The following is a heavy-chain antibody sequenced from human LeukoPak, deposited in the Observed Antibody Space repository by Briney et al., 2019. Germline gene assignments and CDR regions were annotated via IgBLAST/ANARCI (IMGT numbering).Heavy chain of an antibody. CDR2: IYSGGST. V-gene: IGHV3-66*02. Sequence: PWGSLRLSCAASGFTVSSNYMSWVRQAPGKGLEMGSVIYSGGSTYYADSVKGRFTISRDNSKNTLYLQMNSLRAEGTAVYYCARDPLYGYFDYWGQGTLVTVSS. CDR3: ARDPLYGYFDY. D-gene: IGHD4-17*01. CDR1: GFTVSSNY. J-gene: IGHJ4*02.